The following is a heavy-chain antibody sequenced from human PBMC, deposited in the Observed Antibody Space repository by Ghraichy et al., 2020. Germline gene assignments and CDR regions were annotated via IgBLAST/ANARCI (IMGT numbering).Heavy chain of an antibody. Sequence: GGSRRLSCAASGFTFSGYNMNWVRQAPGKGLEWVSYISSGSSTIYYADSVKGRFTISRDNAKNSLYLQMNSLRDEDTAVYYCASGLRVGVTLYNWFGPWGQGTLVTVTS. D-gene: IGHD1-26*01. J-gene: IGHJ5*02. CDR3: ASGLRVGVTLYNWFGP. CDR1: GFTFSGYN. CDR2: ISSGSSTI. V-gene: IGHV3-48*02.